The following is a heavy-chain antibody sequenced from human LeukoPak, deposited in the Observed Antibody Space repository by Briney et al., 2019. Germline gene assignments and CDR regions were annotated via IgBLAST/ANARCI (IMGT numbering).Heavy chain of an antibody. CDR2: IKSKSDGGTK. D-gene: IGHD6-13*01. Sequence: GESLSLSCAASGPTFSIAWMNWVRHTPGKGLEWDGNIKSKSDGGTKDYADPVKSRFTISRDNSKNTVYLQMNSLKTEDTAVYYCTTGYGSTWYGWGQGTLVTVSS. CDR3: TTGYGSTWYG. V-gene: IGHV3-15*01. CDR1: GPTFSIAW. J-gene: IGHJ4*02.